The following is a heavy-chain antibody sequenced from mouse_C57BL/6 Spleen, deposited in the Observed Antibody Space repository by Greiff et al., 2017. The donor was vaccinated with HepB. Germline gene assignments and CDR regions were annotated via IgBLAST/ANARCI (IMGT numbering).Heavy chain of an antibody. Sequence: EVMLVESEGGLVQPGSSMKLSCTASGFTFSDYYMAWVRQVPEKGLEWVANINYDGSSTYYLDSLKSRFIISRDNAKNILYLQMSSLKSEDTATYYCARGSYYYGSSYEWYFDVWGTGTTVTVSS. V-gene: IGHV5-16*01. J-gene: IGHJ1*03. CDR1: GFTFSDYY. CDR3: ARGSYYYGSSYEWYFDV. D-gene: IGHD1-1*01. CDR2: INYDGSST.